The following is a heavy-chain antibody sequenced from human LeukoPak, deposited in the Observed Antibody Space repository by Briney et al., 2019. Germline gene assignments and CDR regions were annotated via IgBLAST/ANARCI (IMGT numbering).Heavy chain of an antibody. V-gene: IGHV3-23*01. J-gene: IGHJ4*02. CDR1: GFTFSSYA. CDR2: ISGSGGST. CDR3: AKVAGYCSGGSCFSGKEYYFDY. D-gene: IGHD2-15*01. Sequence: GGSLRLSCAASGFTFSSYAMSWVRQAPGKGLEWVSAISGSGGSTYYADSVKGRFTISRDNSKNTLYLQMNSLRAGDTAVYYCAKVAGYCSGGSCFSGKEYYFDYWGQGTLVTVSS.